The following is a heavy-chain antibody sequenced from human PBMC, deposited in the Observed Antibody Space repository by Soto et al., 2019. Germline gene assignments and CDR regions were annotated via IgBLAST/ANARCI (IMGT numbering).Heavy chain of an antibody. CDR1: GSSFNSYA. CDR3: ARGTGSYSGWFDT. D-gene: IGHD1-26*01. J-gene: IGHJ5*02. CDR2: VIPMFGTA. V-gene: IGHV1-69*06. Sequence: QVQLVQSGAEVKKPGSSVKVSCKASGSSFNSYAFTWVRQAPGQGLEWMGGVIPMFGTAKYAQKFQGRGIITADKSTSTAYMELPSLRSDDTAVYYCARGTGSYSGWFDTWGQGTLVTVSS.